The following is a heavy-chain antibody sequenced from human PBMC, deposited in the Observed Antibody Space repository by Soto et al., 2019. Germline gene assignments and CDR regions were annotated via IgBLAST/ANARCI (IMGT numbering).Heavy chain of an antibody. J-gene: IGHJ4*02. CDR3: ASDDDNDANALDY. CDR2: IWNDGIRK. Sequence: SLRLSCAASGFTFSKYGMHWFRQAPGKGLEWVALIWNDGIRKVYVDSVKGRFTISRDNSKNTLDLQMNNLRDEDTAVYYCASDDDNDANALDYWGPGTLVTVSS. CDR1: GFTFSKYG. V-gene: IGHV3-33*01.